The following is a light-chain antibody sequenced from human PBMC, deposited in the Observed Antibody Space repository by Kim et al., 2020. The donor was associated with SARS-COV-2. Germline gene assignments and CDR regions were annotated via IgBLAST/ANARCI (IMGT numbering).Light chain of an antibody. V-gene: IGLV3-25*03. Sequence: SYELTQPPSVTLSPGQTAKISCSGDALPKQYAYWFQQKPGQAPVLVISKDSERPSGIPERFSGSRSGTTITLTISGVQAEDEADYYCQSADSSGNSWVFGGGTQLTVL. CDR3: QSADSSGNSWV. CDR1: ALPKQY. J-gene: IGLJ3*02. CDR2: KDS.